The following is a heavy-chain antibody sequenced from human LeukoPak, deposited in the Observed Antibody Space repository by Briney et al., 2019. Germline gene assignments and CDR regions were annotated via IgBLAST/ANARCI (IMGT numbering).Heavy chain of an antibody. Sequence: PSQTLSLTCTVSGGSISTGGYYWTWIRQHPGQGLEWIGYMYNSGSAYYNPSLKSRVSISADTSKNQFSLKLSSVTAADTAVYYCAGTLSSGYYPIDYWGQGTLVTVSS. D-gene: IGHD3-22*01. CDR3: AGTLSSGYYPIDY. J-gene: IGHJ4*02. CDR1: GGSISTGGYY. CDR2: MYNSGSA. V-gene: IGHV4-31*03.